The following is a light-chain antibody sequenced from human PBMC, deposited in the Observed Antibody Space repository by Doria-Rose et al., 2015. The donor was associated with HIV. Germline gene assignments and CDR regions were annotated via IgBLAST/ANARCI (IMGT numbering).Light chain of an antibody. CDR1: QSFSSTY. J-gene: IGKJ1*01. CDR3: HQYGTSWT. CDR2: DGS. Sequence: TQSPGTLSLSPGERATLSCRASQSFSSTYLAWYQQKPGQAPSLLIYDGSTRATGIPARFSASGSGTDFTLTINRLEPEDFALYYCHQYGTSWTFGQGTKAEI. V-gene: IGKV3-20*01.